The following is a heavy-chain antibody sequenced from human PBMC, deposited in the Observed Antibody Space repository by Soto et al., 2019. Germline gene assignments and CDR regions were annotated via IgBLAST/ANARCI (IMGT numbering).Heavy chain of an antibody. D-gene: IGHD6-19*01. Sequence: RGSLRLSCVSSGLTFSGSAMNGVRQASGKGLEWVGRIRSKANSYATAYAASVKGRFTISRDDSKNTAYLQMNSLKTEDTAVYYCTRRVKIAVAGPNWFDPWGQGTLVTVSS. J-gene: IGHJ5*02. V-gene: IGHV3-73*01. CDR1: GLTFSGSA. CDR3: TRRVKIAVAGPNWFDP. CDR2: IRSKANSYAT.